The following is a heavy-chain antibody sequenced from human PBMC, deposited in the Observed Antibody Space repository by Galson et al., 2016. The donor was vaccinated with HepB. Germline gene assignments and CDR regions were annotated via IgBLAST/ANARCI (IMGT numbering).Heavy chain of an antibody. V-gene: IGHV5-10-1*01. D-gene: IGHD3-3*01. CDR2: IDPSDSYT. J-gene: IGHJ6*02. Sequence: QSGADVTKPGESLKISCKASGFSFTTYWISWVRQMPGKGLEWLGRIDPSDSYTTYSPSFQGHVTSSVDKSISTAYLQWSSLKASDTAMYYCARRLTIFGVVLADYGMDVWGQGTTVTVSS. CDR1: GFSFTTYW. CDR3: ARRLTIFGVVLADYGMDV.